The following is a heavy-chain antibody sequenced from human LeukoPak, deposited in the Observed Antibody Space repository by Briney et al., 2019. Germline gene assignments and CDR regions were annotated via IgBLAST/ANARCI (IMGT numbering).Heavy chain of an antibody. CDR2: ITSSGSTI. D-gene: IGHD5-12*01. CDR3: ARVARGYSGYDWALDY. V-gene: IGHV3-48*03. J-gene: IGHJ4*02. Sequence: GGSLRLSCAASGFTFSSYEMNWVRQAPGKGLDWIAYITSSGSTIYHADSVKGRFTLSRDNAKNSLYLQMNSLRAEDTAVYYCARVARGYSGYDWALDYWGQGTLVTVSS. CDR1: GFTFSSYE.